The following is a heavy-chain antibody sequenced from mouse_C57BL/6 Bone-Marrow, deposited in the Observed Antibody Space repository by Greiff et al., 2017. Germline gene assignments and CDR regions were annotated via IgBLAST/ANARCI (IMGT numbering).Heavy chain of an antibody. D-gene: IGHD1-1*01. CDR1: GYTFTSYD. Sequence: VMLVESGPELVKPGASVKLSCKASGYTFTSYDINWVKQRPGQGLEWIGWLYPRDGSTKYNEKFKGKATLTVDTNSSTAYMELHSLTSEDSAVYVCARDCGSSYWYFDVWGTGTTVTVSS. CDR2: LYPRDGST. CDR3: ARDCGSSYWYFDV. V-gene: IGHV1-85*01. J-gene: IGHJ1*03.